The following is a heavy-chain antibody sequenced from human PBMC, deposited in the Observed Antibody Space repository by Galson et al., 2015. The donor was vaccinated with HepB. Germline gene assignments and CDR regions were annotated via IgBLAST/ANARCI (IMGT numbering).Heavy chain of an antibody. CDR1: GFTFSSYS. V-gene: IGHV3-21*01. CDR2: ISSSSSYI. J-gene: IGHJ4*02. CDR3: ARDSPNGILTGYYEPFFDY. D-gene: IGHD3-9*01. Sequence: SLRLSCAASGFTFSSYSMNWVRQAPGKGLEWVSSISSSSSYIYYADSVKGRFTISRDNAKNSLYLQMNSLRAEDTAVYYCARDSPNGILTGYYEPFFDYWGQGTLVTVSS.